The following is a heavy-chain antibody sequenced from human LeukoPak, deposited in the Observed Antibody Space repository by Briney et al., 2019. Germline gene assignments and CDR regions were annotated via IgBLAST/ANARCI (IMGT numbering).Heavy chain of an antibody. Sequence: SETLSLTCTVSGDSISSSSYYWGWIRQPPGKGLEWIGSIYYSGSTYYNASLKSRVTISVDTSKNHFSLKLSSVTAADTAVYYCARWGGRPPQHPFYDSSGSHWFDPWGQGTLVTVSS. CDR2: IYYSGST. CDR1: GDSISSSSYY. D-gene: IGHD3-22*01. V-gene: IGHV4-39*07. CDR3: ARWGGRPPQHPFYDSSGSHWFDP. J-gene: IGHJ5*02.